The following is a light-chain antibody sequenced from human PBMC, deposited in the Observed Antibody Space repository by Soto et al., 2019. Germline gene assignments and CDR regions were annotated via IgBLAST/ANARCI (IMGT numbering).Light chain of an antibody. CDR2: GAS. V-gene: IGKV3-20*01. Sequence: EIVLTQSPGTLSLSPGERATLSCRASQSVSSSYLAWYQQKPGQAPRLLIYGASSRATGIPDRFSGSGSGTDFILTISSMAPEDFAVYYCHQYDSSPLTFGGGTKVEIK. CDR3: HQYDSSPLT. J-gene: IGKJ4*01. CDR1: QSVSSSY.